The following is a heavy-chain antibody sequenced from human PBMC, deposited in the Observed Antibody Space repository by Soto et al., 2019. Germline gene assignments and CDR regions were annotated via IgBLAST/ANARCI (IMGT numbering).Heavy chain of an antibody. D-gene: IGHD4-17*01. V-gene: IGHV4-34*01. CDR1: GGSFSGYY. CDR3: ARGEGGDYGDY. J-gene: IGHJ4*02. CDR2: INHSGST. Sequence: QVQLQQWGAGLLKPSETLSLTCAVYGGSFSGYYWSWIRQPPGKGLEWIGEINHSGSTNYNPSLKSRVTISVDTSKNQLSLTLGSVTAADTAVYYCARGEGGDYGDYWGQGTLVTVSS.